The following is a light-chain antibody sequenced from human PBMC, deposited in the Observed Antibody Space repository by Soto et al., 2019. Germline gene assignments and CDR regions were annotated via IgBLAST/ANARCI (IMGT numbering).Light chain of an antibody. CDR1: SSDVGGYNY. V-gene: IGLV2-14*01. J-gene: IGLJ1*01. CDR3: SSYTSSSTLPYV. CDR2: GVS. Sequence: QSVLTQPASVSGSPGQSITISCTGTSSDVGGYNYVSWYQQHPGKAPKLMIYGVSNRPSGVSNRFSGSKSGNTASLTISGLQAEDEADYYCSSYTSSSTLPYVFGTGTKVTVL.